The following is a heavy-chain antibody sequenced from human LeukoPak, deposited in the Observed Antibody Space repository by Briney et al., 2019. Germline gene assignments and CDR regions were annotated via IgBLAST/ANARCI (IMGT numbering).Heavy chain of an antibody. CDR3: AKDPYGTRYFDY. CDR1: GFTFIRNA. V-gene: IGHV3-23*01. CDR2: LNGSGADT. D-gene: IGHD2-2*01. J-gene: IGHJ4*02. Sequence: GGSLRLSCSASGFTFIRNALSWVRPAPGKGLEWVSSLNGSGADTYYADSVKGRFTISRDNSKNTVYLQMNSLRAEDTAIYYCAKDPYGTRYFDYWGQGTLVTVSS.